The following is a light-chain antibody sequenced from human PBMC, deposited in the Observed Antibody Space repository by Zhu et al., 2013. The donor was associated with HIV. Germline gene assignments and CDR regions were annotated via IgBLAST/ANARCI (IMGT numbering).Light chain of an antibody. V-gene: IGKV3-20*01. CDR1: QSVSSTY. CDR3: QQYGSSLTWT. J-gene: IGKJ1*01. Sequence: EIVLTQSPGTLSLSPGERATLSCRASQSVSSTYLAWYQQKPGQAPRLLIYGASSRATGIPDRFSGSESGTDFTLTISRLEPEDFGLYYCQQYGSSLTWTFGQGTKVEVK. CDR2: GAS.